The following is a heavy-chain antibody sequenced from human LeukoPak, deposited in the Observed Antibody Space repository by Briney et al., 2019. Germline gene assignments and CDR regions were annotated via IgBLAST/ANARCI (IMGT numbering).Heavy chain of an antibody. J-gene: IGHJ2*01. CDR3: AGEGGGSGSLESYWYFDL. D-gene: IGHD1-26*01. V-gene: IGHV1-18*01. Sequence: ASVKVSCKSSGYTFTSYGISWVRQAPGQGLEWMGWISAYNGNTNYAQKLQGRGTITTDTSNSKASMELRSLRLDDADVYVCAGEGGGSGSLESYWYFDLWGRGTLVTVSS. CDR1: GYTFTSYG. CDR2: ISAYNGNT.